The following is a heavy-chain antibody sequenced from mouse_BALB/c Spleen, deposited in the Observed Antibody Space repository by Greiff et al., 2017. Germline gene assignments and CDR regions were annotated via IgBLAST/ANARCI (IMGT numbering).Heavy chain of an antibody. CDR1: GFTFSDYY. CDR2: ISDGGSYT. D-gene: IGHD2-1*01. CDR3: ARGLYGNVDY. J-gene: IGHJ2*01. V-gene: IGHV5-4*02. Sequence: EVQVVESGGGLVKPGGSLKLSCAASGFTFSDYYMYWVRQTPEKRLEWVATISDGGSYTYYPDSVKGRFTISRDNAKNNLYLQMSSLKSEDTAMYYCARGLYGNVDYWGQGTTLTVSS.